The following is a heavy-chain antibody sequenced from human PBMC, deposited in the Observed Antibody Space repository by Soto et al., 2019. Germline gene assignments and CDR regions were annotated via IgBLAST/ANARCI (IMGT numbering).Heavy chain of an antibody. V-gene: IGHV2-5*01. J-gene: IGHJ5*02. D-gene: IGHD6-19*01. CDR2: IYWNDDK. Sequence: SGPTLVNPPQTLTLTCIFSGFSLRTSGVGVGWIRQPPGKALEWLGFIYWNDDKRYSPSLKSKLTITKDTSKNQVVLTMTNMDPVDTATYYCAKSGSSGWYCWFDPWGQGTLITVSS. CDR1: GFSLRTSGVG. CDR3: AKSGSSGWYCWFDP.